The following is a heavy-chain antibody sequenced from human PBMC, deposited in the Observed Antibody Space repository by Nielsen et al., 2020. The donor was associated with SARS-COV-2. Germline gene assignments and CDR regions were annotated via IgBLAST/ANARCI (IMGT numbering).Heavy chain of an antibody. J-gene: IGHJ5*02. CDR2: ISYDGSNK. D-gene: IGHD4-23*01. V-gene: IGHV3-30*04. Sequence: GSLRLSCAASGFIFSDYSMNWVRRAPGKGLEWVAVISYDGSNKYYADSVKGRFTISRDNSKNTLYLQMNSLRAEDTAVYYCAKDGGYGGNSGGFDPWGQGTLVTVSS. CDR1: GFIFSDYS. CDR3: AKDGGYGGNSGGFDP.